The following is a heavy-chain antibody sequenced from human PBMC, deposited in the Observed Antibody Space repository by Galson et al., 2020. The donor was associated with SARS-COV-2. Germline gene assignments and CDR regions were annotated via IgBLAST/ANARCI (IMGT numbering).Heavy chain of an antibody. V-gene: IGHV4-31*03. D-gene: IGHD6-13*01. CDR2: IYYSGST. CDR1: GGSISSGGYY. Sequence: ETSETLSLTCTVSGGSISSGGYYWSWIRQHPGKGLEWIGYIYYSGSTYYNPSPKSRVTISVDTSQNQFSLKLSSVTAADTAVYYCARDSLPSSSWSQARDYYYYGMDVWGQGITVTVSS. CDR3: ARDSLPSSSWSQARDYYYYGMDV. J-gene: IGHJ6*02.